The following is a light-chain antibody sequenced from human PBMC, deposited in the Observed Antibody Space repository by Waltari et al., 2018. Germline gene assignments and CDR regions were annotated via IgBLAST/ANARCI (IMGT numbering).Light chain of an antibody. V-gene: IGKV4-1*01. CDR1: QRVFYSSNNKNH. Sequence: DIVMTQSPDSLAVSLCERATINCKSSQRVFYSSNNKNHLAWYQQKPGQSPKLLIYWASTRESGVPDRFSGSGSGTYFTLTISSLQAEDVAVYYCQQYFGTPPYTFGQGTKLEIK. J-gene: IGKJ2*01. CDR2: WAS. CDR3: QQYFGTPPYT.